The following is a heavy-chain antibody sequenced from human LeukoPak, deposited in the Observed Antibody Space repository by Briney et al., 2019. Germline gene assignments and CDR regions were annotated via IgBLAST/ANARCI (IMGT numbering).Heavy chain of an antibody. CDR1: GGSISSSSYY. CDR3: ARSDFWSGYYNY. Sequence: SETLSLTCTVSGGSISSSSYYWGWIRQPPGEGLEWIGSIYYSGSTYYNPSLKSRVTISVDTSKNQFSLKLSSVTAADTAVYYCARSDFWSGYYNYWGQGTLVTVSS. CDR2: IYYSGST. D-gene: IGHD3-3*01. V-gene: IGHV4-39*07. J-gene: IGHJ4*02.